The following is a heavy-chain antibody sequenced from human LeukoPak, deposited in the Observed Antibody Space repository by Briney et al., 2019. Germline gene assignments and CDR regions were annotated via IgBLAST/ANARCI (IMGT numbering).Heavy chain of an antibody. CDR2: IYYSGST. D-gene: IGHD6-13*01. CDR1: GGSISSYY. V-gene: IGHV4-59*08. CDR3: ASSIAAAGTAYFQH. J-gene: IGHJ1*01. Sequence: SETLSLTCTVSGGSISSYYLSWIRQPPGKGLEWIGYIYYSGSTNYNPSLKSRVTISVDTSKNQFSLKLSSVTAADTAVYYCASSIAAAGTAYFQHWGQGTLVTVSS.